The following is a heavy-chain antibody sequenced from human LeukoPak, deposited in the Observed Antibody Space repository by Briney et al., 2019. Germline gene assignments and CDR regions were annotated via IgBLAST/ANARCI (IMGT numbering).Heavy chain of an antibody. CDR2: INDSGRT. CDR3: ARGPAGYCPSASCHHYFDR. Sequence: RTSETLSLTCAVYSESFSGYSYIWIRQPPGKGLDWTGKINDSGRTSYNPSLKSRVTISIDTSKNQFSLNLHSVTAADTAVYYCARGPAGYCPSASCHHYFDRWGQGTLVTVSS. CDR1: SESFSGYS. J-gene: IGHJ4*02. V-gene: IGHV4-34*01. D-gene: IGHD2-2*03.